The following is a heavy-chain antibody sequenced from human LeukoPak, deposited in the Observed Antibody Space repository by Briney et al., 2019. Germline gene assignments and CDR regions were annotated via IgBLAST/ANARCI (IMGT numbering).Heavy chain of an antibody. D-gene: IGHD3-10*01. CDR3: AKCPSDYYGSGSYYNVPLDY. CDR1: GFTFSSYS. Sequence: PGGSLRLSCAASGFTFSSYSMNWVRQAPGKGLEWVSSISSSSSYIYYADSVKGRFTISRDNAKNSLYLQMNSLRAEDTAVYYCAKCPSDYYGSGSYYNVPLDYWGQGTLVTVSS. J-gene: IGHJ4*02. V-gene: IGHV3-21*04. CDR2: ISSSSSYI.